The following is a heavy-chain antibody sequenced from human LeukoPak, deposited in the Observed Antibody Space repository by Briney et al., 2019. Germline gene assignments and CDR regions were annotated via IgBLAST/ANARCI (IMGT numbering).Heavy chain of an antibody. D-gene: IGHD3-10*01. CDR3: AREGWFGESSFAY. J-gene: IGHJ4*02. Sequence: GGSLRLSCAASGFTFSSYSMNWVRQAPGKGLEWVSYISSSSSTIYYADSVKGRFTISRDNAKNSLYLQMNSLRAEDTAVYYCAREGWFGESSFAYWGQGTLVTVSS. CDR1: GFTFSSYS. V-gene: IGHV3-48*01. CDR2: ISSSSSTI.